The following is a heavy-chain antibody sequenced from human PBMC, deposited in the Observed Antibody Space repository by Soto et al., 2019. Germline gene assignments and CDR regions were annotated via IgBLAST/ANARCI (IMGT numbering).Heavy chain of an antibody. V-gene: IGHV4-59*01. Sequence: QVQLQESGPGLVKPSETLSLTCTVSGGSISSYYWSWIRQPPGKGLECIGYIYYSGSTHYNPSLKGRVTRSVDTSKNQFSLKLSSVPAADTAVYFCARRLYAFSATMDVWGQGTTVTVSS. CDR1: GGSISSYY. J-gene: IGHJ6*02. CDR2: IYYSGST. D-gene: IGHD4-17*01. CDR3: ARRLYAFSATMDV.